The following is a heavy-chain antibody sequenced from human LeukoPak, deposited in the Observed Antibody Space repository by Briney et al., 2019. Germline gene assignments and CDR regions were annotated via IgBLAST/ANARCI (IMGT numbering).Heavy chain of an antibody. V-gene: IGHV3-11*06. J-gene: IGHJ4*02. CDR1: GFTFSDYY. Sequence: GGSLRLSCAASGFTFSDYYMSWIRQAPGKGLEWVSYISSSSSYTNYADSVKGRFTFSRDNAKNSLYLQMNSLRAEDTAVYYCARDGYTVTTQLPFDYWGQGTLVTVSS. D-gene: IGHD4-17*01. CDR2: ISSSSSYT. CDR3: ARDGYTVTTQLPFDY.